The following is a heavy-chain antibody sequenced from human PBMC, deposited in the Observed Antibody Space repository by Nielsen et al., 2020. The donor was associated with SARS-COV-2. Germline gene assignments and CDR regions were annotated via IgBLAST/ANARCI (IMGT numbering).Heavy chain of an antibody. CDR2: ISYDGNNK. CDR3: AKDASSSWDDFYYMDV. Sequence: GESLKISCAASEFTCNSYCMHWVRQASGKGLEWVAVISYDGNNKYYADSVKGRFTISRDNSKDTLYLQMNSLRAEDTAVYYCAKDASSSWDDFYYMDVWGKGTTVTVSS. D-gene: IGHD6-13*01. CDR1: EFTCNSYC. J-gene: IGHJ6*03. V-gene: IGHV3-30*18.